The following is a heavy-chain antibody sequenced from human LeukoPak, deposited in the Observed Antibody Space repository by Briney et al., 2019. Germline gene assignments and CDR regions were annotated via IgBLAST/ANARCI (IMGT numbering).Heavy chain of an antibody. V-gene: IGHV4-34*01. CDR1: GGSFSGYY. CDR2: INHRGST. Sequence: SETLSLTCAVYGGSFSGYYWSWIRQPPGKGLEWIGEINHRGSTNYNPSLKSRVTISVDTSKNQFSLKLSSVTAADTAVYYCARVEVSNGLDGVDYWGQGTLVTVSS. CDR3: ARVEVSNGLDGVDY. J-gene: IGHJ4*02. D-gene: IGHD6-19*01.